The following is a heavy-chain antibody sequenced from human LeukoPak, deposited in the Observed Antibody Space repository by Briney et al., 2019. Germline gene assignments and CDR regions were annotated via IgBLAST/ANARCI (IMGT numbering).Heavy chain of an antibody. CDR3: ARGNSSFDY. Sequence: SQTLSLTCTVSGVSISSVGYYWSWIRQYPGKGLEWIGYISYSGNTYYNPSLKSRVSISVDTSKTQFSLNLSSVTAADTALYYCARGNSSFDYWGQGTLVTVSS. CDR1: GVSISSVGYY. V-gene: IGHV4-31*03. J-gene: IGHJ4*02. CDR2: ISYSGNT. D-gene: IGHD6-19*01.